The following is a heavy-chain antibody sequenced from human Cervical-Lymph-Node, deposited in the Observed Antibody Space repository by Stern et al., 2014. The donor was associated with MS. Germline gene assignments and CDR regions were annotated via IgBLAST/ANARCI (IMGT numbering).Heavy chain of an antibody. CDR3: ARVMVATLGYFDY. Sequence: MQLVESGGGVVQPGRSLRLSCAASGFTFSSYAMHWVRQAPGKGLEWVAVISYDGSNKYYADSVKGRFTISRDNSKNTLYLQMNSLRAEDTAVYYCARVMVATLGYFDYWGQGTLVTVSS. CDR2: ISYDGSNK. CDR1: GFTFSSYA. J-gene: IGHJ4*02. D-gene: IGHD5-12*01. V-gene: IGHV3-30*04.